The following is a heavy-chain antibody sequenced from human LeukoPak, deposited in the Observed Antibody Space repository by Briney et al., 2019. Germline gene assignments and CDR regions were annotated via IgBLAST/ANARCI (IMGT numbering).Heavy chain of an antibody. CDR1: GFTFSSYT. Sequence: GRSLRLSCAASGFTFSSYTMTWVRQAPGKGLEWVSAIGGSTYYADAEKGWFTVCRDNSKNTLYLQMNSLRADDTAVYYCAKDWPSEWQQLPDYDALDIWGQGTMVTVSS. D-gene: IGHD6-13*01. CDR3: AKDWPSEWQQLPDYDALDI. CDR2: IGGST. V-gene: IGHV3-23*01. J-gene: IGHJ3*02.